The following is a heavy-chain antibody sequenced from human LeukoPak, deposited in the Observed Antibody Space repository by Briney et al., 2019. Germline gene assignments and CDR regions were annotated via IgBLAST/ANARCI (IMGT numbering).Heavy chain of an antibody. V-gene: IGHV4-61*01. D-gene: IGHD2-2*01. CDR1: GGSVSSGSYY. J-gene: IGHJ5*02. CDR3: ARDGELYCSSTSCYRVFAWFDP. CDR2: IYYSGST. Sequence: SETLSLTCTVSGGSVSSGSYYWSWIRQPPGKGLEWIGYIYYSGSTNYNPSLKSRVTISVDTSKNQFSLKLSSVTAADTAVYYCARDGELYCSSTSCYRVFAWFDPWGQGTLVTVSS.